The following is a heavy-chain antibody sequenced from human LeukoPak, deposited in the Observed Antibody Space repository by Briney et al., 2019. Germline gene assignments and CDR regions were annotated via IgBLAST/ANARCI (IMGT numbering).Heavy chain of an antibody. V-gene: IGHV3-30*02. D-gene: IGHD3-9*01. CDR1: GFTFSSHG. J-gene: IGHJ4*02. CDR3: AKGGKYDILTGYRRSRLLGDF. CDR2: IRYDGSNK. Sequence: GGSLRLSRAASGFTFSSHGMHWVRQTPAKGLEWVAFIRYDGSNKYYADSVKGRFIISRDNSKNTSFLQMNSLRPEDTAVYYCAKGGKYDILTGYRRSRLLGDFWGQGTLVTVSS.